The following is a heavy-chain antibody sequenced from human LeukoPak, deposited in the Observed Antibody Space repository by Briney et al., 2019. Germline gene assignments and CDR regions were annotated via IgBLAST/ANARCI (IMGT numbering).Heavy chain of an antibody. J-gene: IGHJ5*02. CDR2: ISNDKINT. D-gene: IGHD6-6*01. CDR3: VRGTSIAARPSWFDP. Sequence: GGSLRLSCAASGFTFSNFGMHWVRQAPGKGLEWVAVISNDKINTYYGDSVKGRFAISRDNAKNTLYLQMNSLRVEDTAVYYCVRGTSIAARPSWFDPWGQGTLVIVSS. V-gene: IGHV3-30*03. CDR1: GFTFSNFG.